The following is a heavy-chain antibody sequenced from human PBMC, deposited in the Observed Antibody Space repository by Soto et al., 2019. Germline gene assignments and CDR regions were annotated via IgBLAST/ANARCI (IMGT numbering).Heavy chain of an antibody. V-gene: IGHV3-7*03. CDR3: ARAPYSNAWYRFDL. D-gene: IGHD4-4*01. J-gene: IGHJ4*02. CDR2: IKHDGSVQ. CDR1: GFTFSGYW. Sequence: GGSLRLSCEASGFTFSGYWMSWVRQAPGKGLEWVADIKHDGSVQYYVDSVKGRFTISRDNAKKLLSLQMNGLRAEDTALYYCARAPYSNAWYRFDLWGQGTLVTV.